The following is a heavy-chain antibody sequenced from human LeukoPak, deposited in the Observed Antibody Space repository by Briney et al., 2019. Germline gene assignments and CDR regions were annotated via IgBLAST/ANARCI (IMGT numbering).Heavy chain of an antibody. CDR1: GGSISSYY. Sequence: PSETLSLTCTVSGGSISSYYWSWIRQPPGKGLEWIGYIYYTGSTNYNPSLNSRVTISVDTSKNQFSLKLSSVTAADTAVYCCARAREFDLWGRGTLVTVSS. V-gene: IGHV4-59*01. J-gene: IGHJ2*01. CDR2: IYYTGST. CDR3: ARAREFDL.